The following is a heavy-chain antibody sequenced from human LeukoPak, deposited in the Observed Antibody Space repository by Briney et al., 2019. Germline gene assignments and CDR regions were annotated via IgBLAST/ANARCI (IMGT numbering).Heavy chain of an antibody. CDR2: FDPEDGET. CDR3: ATFVLAHVKITARAGNWWFDP. J-gene: IGHJ5*02. CDR1: GYTLTELS. V-gene: IGHV1-24*01. Sequence: ASVKVSCKVSGYTLTELSMHWVRQAPGKGLEWMGGFDPEDGETIYAQKFQGGVTMTEDTSTDTAYMELSSLRSEDTAVYYCATFVLAHVKITARAGNWWFDPWGQGTLVTVSS. D-gene: IGHD1-1*01.